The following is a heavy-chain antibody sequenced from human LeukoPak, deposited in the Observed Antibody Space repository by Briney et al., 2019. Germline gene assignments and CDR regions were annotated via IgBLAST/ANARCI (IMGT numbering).Heavy chain of an antibody. Sequence: SGTLSLTCAVSGGSISSNYWWSWIRQPPGKGLEWIGEINHSGSTNYNPSLKSRVTISVDTSKNQFSLKLSSVTAADTAVYYCARGRDSSGYQTFDYWGQGTLVTVSS. CDR1: GGSISSNYW. J-gene: IGHJ4*02. CDR2: INHSGST. D-gene: IGHD3-22*01. CDR3: ARGRDSSGYQTFDY. V-gene: IGHV4-4*02.